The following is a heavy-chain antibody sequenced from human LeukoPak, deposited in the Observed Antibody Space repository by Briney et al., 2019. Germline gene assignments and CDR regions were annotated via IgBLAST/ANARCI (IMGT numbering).Heavy chain of an antibody. Sequence: SETLSLTCTVSGGSISSSSYYWGWIRQPPGKGLEWIGSIYYSGNTYYNPSLKSRVTIFVDTSKNQFSLKLSSVTAADTAVYYCARHSPPHMAAVTAFDYWGQGTLVTVSS. J-gene: IGHJ4*02. V-gene: IGHV4-39*01. CDR2: IYYSGNT. CDR1: GGSISSSSYY. CDR3: ARHSPPHMAAVTAFDY. D-gene: IGHD2-21*02.